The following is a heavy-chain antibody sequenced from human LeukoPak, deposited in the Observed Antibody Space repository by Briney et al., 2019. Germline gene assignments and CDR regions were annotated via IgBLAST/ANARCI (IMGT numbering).Heavy chain of an antibody. CDR2: ISGSGGST. V-gene: IGHV3-23*01. Sequence: GGSLRLSCAASGFTVSSNYMSWVRQAPGKGLEWVSAISGSGGSTYYADSMTGRFTISRDNANNSLYLQMNSLRTEDTAVYYCARDTPLGYFDYWGQGTLVTVSS. CDR1: GFTVSSNY. D-gene: IGHD2-15*01. CDR3: ARDTPLGYFDY. J-gene: IGHJ4*02.